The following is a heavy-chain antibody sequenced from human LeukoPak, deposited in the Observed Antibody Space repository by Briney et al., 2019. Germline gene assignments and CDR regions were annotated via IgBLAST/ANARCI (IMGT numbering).Heavy chain of an antibody. J-gene: IGHJ3*02. CDR2: IYHSGST. D-gene: IGHD3-3*01. V-gene: IGHV4-38-2*01. CDR1: GYSISSGYY. CDR3: ARRTWSGYYDDAFDI. Sequence: SETLSLTCAVSGYSISSGYYWGWIRQPPGKGVEWSGGIYHSGSTYYNPSLKSRLTISVATSKNQFSLKLSSVTAADTAVYYCARRTWSGYYDDAFDIWGQGTMVTVSS.